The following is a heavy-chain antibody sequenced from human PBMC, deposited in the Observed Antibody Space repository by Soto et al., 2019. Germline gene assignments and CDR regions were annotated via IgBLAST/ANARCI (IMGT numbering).Heavy chain of an antibody. D-gene: IGHD1-26*01. CDR3: ERRGSGSYYDY. V-gene: IGHV3-23*01. Sequence: EVQLLESGGGLVQPGGSLRLSCAASGFTFSNYAMRWVRQAPGKGLEWVSAISGSDGSTYYADSVKGRFTISRDNSKNPLYLQMNSLRAEDTAVYYCERRGSGSYYDYWGQGTLVTVSS. J-gene: IGHJ4*02. CDR1: GFTFSNYA. CDR2: ISGSDGST.